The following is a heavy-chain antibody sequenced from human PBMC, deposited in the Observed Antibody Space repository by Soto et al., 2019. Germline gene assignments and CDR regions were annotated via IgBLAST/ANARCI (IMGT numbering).Heavy chain of an antibody. V-gene: IGHV4-34*01. CDR2: INHSGST. Sequence: SETLSLTCAVYGGSFSGYYWSWIRQPPGKGLEWIGEINHSGSTNYNPSLKSRGTISVDTSNNQFSLKLSSVTAADTAVYYCARGVVVPAAMRRHFDYWGQGTLVTVSS. D-gene: IGHD2-2*01. CDR1: GGSFSGYY. CDR3: ARGVVVPAAMRRHFDY. J-gene: IGHJ4*02.